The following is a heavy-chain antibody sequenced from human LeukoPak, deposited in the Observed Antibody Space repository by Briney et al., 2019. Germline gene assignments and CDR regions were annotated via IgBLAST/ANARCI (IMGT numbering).Heavy chain of an antibody. CDR2: IYYSGST. D-gene: IGHD3-3*01. CDR3: AGGDDFWSGYYIDY. CDR1: GGSISSYY. Sequence: SETLSLTCTVSGGSISSYYWSWIRQPPGKGLEWIGYIYYSGSTNYNPSLKSRVTISVDTSKNQFSLKLSSVTAADTAVYYCAGGDDFWSGYYIDYWGQGTLVTVSS. V-gene: IGHV4-59*01. J-gene: IGHJ4*02.